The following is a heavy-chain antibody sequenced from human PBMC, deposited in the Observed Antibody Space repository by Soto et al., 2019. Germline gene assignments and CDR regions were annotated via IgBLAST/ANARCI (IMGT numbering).Heavy chain of an antibody. V-gene: IGHV3-53*02. CDR3: ASNAPSDYGIDV. D-gene: IGHD2-2*01. J-gene: IGHJ6*02. CDR1: GFTVSSNY. CDR2: IYSGGST. Sequence: EVQLVETVGGLIQPGGSLRLSCAASGFTVSSNYMSWVRQAPGKGLEWVSVIYSGGSTYYADSVKGRFTISRDNSKNTLYLQMNSLRAEDTAVYYCASNAPSDYGIDVWGQGTTVTVSS.